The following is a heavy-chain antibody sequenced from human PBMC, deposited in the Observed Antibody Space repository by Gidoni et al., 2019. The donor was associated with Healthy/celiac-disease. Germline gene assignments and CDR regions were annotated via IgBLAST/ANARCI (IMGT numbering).Heavy chain of an antibody. V-gene: IGHV2-5*01. Sequence: QITLKESGPTLVKPTQTLTLTCTFSGFSLSTSGVGVGWIRQPPGKALEWLALIYWNDDKRYSPSLKSRLTITKDTSKNQVVLTMTNMDPVDTATYYCAHRPLLRYFDWLSFDYWGQGTLVTVSS. CDR2: IYWNDDK. D-gene: IGHD3-9*01. CDR1: GFSLSTSGVG. J-gene: IGHJ4*02. CDR3: AHRPLLRYFDWLSFDY.